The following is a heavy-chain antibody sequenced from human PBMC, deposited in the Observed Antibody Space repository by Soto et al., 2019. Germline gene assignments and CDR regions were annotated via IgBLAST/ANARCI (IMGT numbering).Heavy chain of an antibody. Sequence: ASVKVSCKASGYTFTSYAMHWVRQAPGQRLEWMGWINAGNGNTKYSQKFQGRVTITRDTSASTAYMELSSLRSEDTAVYYCARGDIVVVPAYHHYVMDVPGQGSTVTVSS. J-gene: IGHJ6*02. D-gene: IGHD2-2*01. CDR1: GYTFTSYA. V-gene: IGHV1-3*01. CDR2: INAGNGNT. CDR3: ARGDIVVVPAYHHYVMDV.